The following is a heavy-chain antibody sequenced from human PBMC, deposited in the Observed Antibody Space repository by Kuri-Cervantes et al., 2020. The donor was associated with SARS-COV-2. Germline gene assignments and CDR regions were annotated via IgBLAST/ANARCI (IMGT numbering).Heavy chain of an antibody. V-gene: IGHV1-69*13. CDR2: IIPIFGTA. Sequence: SVKVSCKASGGTFSSYAISWVRQAPGQGLEWMGGIIPIFGTANYAQKFQGRVTITADESTSTAYMELSSLRSEDTAVYYCATPERGYSYGGHFDYWGQGTLVTVSS. CDR3: ATPERGYSYGGHFDY. J-gene: IGHJ4*02. CDR1: GGTFSSYA. D-gene: IGHD5-18*01.